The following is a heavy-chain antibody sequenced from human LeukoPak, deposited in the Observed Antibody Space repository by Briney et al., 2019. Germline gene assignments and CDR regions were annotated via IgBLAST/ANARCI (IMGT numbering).Heavy chain of an antibody. CDR1: GGSISSYY. D-gene: IGHD2-15*01. CDR2: IYTSGST. Sequence: SETLSLTCTVSGGSISSYYWSWIRQPAGKGLEWIGRIYTSGSTNYNPSLKSRVTMSVDTSKNQFSLKLSSVTAADTAVYYCARDVSVVVAAAPGPLDIWGQGTMVTVSS. V-gene: IGHV4-4*07. CDR3: ARDVSVVVAAAPGPLDI. J-gene: IGHJ3*02.